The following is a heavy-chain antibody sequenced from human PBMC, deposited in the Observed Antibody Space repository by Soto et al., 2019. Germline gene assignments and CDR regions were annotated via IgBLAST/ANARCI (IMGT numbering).Heavy chain of an antibody. CDR3: ARDLVSGPGDYGMDV. D-gene: IGHD5-12*01. CDR1: GFTFSSYG. J-gene: IGHJ6*02. V-gene: IGHV3-33*01. Sequence: QVQLVESGGGVVQPGRSLRLSCAASGFTFSSYGMHWVRQAPGKGLEWVGVIWYDGSNKYYADSVKGRFTISRDNSKNTLYLQMNSLRAEDTAVYYCARDLVSGPGDYGMDVWGQGTTVTVSS. CDR2: IWYDGSNK.